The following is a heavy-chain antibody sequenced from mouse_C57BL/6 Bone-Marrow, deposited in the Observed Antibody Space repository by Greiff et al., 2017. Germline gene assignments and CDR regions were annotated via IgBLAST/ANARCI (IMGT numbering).Heavy chain of an antibody. Sequence: VHVKQSGPVLVKPGASVKMSCKASGYTFTDYYMNWVKQSHGKSLEWIGVINPYNGGTSYNQKFKGKATLTVDKSSSTAYMELNSLTSEDSAVYYCARCLSWDYWGQGTTLTVSS. J-gene: IGHJ2*01. CDR2: INPYNGGT. V-gene: IGHV1-19*01. CDR3: ARCLSWDY. CDR1: GYTFTDYY.